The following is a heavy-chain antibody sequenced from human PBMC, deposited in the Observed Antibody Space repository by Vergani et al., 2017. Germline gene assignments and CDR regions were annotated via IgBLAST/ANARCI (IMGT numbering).Heavy chain of an antibody. CDR3: ARGVGVLRFLEWLLGGNWFDP. CDR1: GGSFSGYY. J-gene: IGHJ5*02. D-gene: IGHD3-3*01. CDR2: INHSGRT. Sequence: QGQLQQWGAGLLKPSETLSLTCAVYGGSFSGYYWSWIRKPPGKGLEWIGEINHSGRTNYNPSLKSRVTISVDTSKNQFSLKLSSVTAADTAVYYCARGVGVLRFLEWLLGGNWFDPWGQGTLVTVSS. V-gene: IGHV4-34*01.